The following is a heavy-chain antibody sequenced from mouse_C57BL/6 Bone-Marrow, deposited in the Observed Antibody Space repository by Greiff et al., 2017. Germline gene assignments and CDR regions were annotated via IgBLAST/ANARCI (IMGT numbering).Heavy chain of an antibody. V-gene: IGHV1-72*01. D-gene: IGHD1-1*01. J-gene: IGHJ1*03. CDR2: IDPNSGGT. CDR3: ERMPLYYCGSSHGGDIDV. CDR1: GYTFTSYW. Sequence: QVQLQQPGAELVKPGASVKLSCKASGYTFTSYWMHWVKQRPGRGLEWIGRIDPNSGGTKYNEKFKSKATLTVDKPSSTAYMQLSSLTSEDSAVYSVERMPLYYCGSSHGGDIDVWGTGTAVTVSS.